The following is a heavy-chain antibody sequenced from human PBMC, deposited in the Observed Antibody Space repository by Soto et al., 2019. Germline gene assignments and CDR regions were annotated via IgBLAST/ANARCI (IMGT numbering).Heavy chain of an antibody. D-gene: IGHD6-13*01. V-gene: IGHV1-18*01. CDR3: AREGYSSSWYLGQNPLDAFDI. J-gene: IGHJ3*02. CDR1: GYTFTSYG. CDR2: ISAYNGNT. Sequence: GASVKVSCKASGYTFTSYGISWVRQAPGQGLEWMGWISAYNGNTNYAQKLQGRVTMTTDTSTSTAYMELGSLRSDDTAVYYCAREGYSSSWYLGQNPLDAFDIWGQGTMVTVSS.